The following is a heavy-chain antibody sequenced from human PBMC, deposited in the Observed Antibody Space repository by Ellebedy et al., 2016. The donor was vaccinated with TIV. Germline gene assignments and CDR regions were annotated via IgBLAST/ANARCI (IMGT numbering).Heavy chain of an antibody. J-gene: IGHJ6*02. CDR2: VIPIFGTA. D-gene: IGHD3-10*01. V-gene: IGHV1-69*13. Sequence: ASVQVSCXASGGTFSNYVFNWVRQAPGQGLEWMGGVIPIFGTANYAQKFQGRVTITADVSTSTAYMELSSLRSEDTAVYFCARTEDITMVRGVIIGRRLGMDVWGQGTTVTVSS. CDR3: ARTEDITMVRGVIIGRRLGMDV. CDR1: GGTFSNYV.